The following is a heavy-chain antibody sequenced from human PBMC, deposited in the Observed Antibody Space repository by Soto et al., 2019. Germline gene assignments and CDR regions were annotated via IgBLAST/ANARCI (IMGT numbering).Heavy chain of an antibody. CDR1: GFTVSTTY. CDR2: MYTGGST. CDR3: AGGGGYSGYEGHDS. Sequence: EVQLVESGGGLIHPGGSLRLSCGASGFTVSTTYMSWVRQAPGKGLEWVSTMYTGGSTSYADSVKGRFTISRDNSKNTLYRQMTSLRVEDTAVYYCAGGGGYSGYEGHDSWGQGTLVTVSS. J-gene: IGHJ4*02. V-gene: IGHV3-53*01. D-gene: IGHD5-12*01.